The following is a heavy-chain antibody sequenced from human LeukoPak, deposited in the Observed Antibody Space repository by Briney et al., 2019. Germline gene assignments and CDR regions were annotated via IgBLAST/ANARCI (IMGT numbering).Heavy chain of an antibody. CDR3: ARGEYYFDY. Sequence: GGSLRLSCAASGFTFSNYGMHWVRQSPGKGLEWVAVVTYDGNNQYYADSVKGRFTVSRDNSRNTVNLQMNSLRGEDTAVYYCARGEYYFDYWGQGTLVTVSS. J-gene: IGHJ4*02. CDR1: GFTFSNYG. V-gene: IGHV3-30*03. CDR2: VTYDGNNQ.